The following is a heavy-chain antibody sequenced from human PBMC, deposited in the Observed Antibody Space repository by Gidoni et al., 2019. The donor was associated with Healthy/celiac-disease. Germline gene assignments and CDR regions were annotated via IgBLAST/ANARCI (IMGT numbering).Heavy chain of an antibody. CDR3: ATNGAYGDRGPYFFDY. D-gene: IGHD4-17*01. Sequence: QVQLQESGPGLVKPSETLSLTCAVSGYSISSGSYWGWIRQPPGKGLEWIGSIYHSGSTYYNPSLKSRVTISVDTSKNQFSLKLSSVTAADTAVYYCATNGAYGDRGPYFFDYWGQGTLVTVSS. CDR1: GYSISSGSY. V-gene: IGHV4-38-2*01. J-gene: IGHJ4*02. CDR2: IYHSGST.